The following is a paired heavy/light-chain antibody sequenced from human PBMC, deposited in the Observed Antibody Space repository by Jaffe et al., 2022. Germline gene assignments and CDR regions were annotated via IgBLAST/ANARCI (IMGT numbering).Heavy chain of an antibody. CDR3: ARDGGSVDAHDWYFDL. V-gene: IGHV3-74*01. CDR2: IHSTGTYT. Sequence: EVQLVESGGALVQPGGSLRLSCAASGFTFSTYWMHWVRQAPGKGLVWVSRIHSTGTYTHYADSVKGRFTISRDNAKNTLFLQMNALRAEDTAVYYCARDGGSVDAHDWYFDLWGRGTLVTVSS. J-gene: IGHJ2*01. D-gene: IGHD3-16*01. CDR1: GFTFSTYW.
Light chain of an antibody. CDR1: SSDVGRYNL. CDR2: EVT. CDR3: CSYAGRGTGV. Sequence: QSALTQPASVSGSPGQSITISCTGTSSDVGRYNLVSWYQQHPGKAPKLMIYEVTKRPSGVSDRFSGSKSGNTASLTISGLQAEDEADYYCCSYAGRGTGVFGGGTKLTVL. V-gene: IGLV2-23*02. J-gene: IGLJ3*02.